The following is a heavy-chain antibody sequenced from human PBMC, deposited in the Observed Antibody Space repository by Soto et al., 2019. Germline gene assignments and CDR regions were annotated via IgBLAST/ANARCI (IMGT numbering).Heavy chain of an antibody. CDR3: AKESVQRFFNY. Sequence: EVQLLESGGGLVQPGGSLRLSCAASGFTFSRSDMTWVRRAPGKGLEWVASISGSGYTTNYADSVEGRFTISRDSSKNTLYLQMNSLRAEDSAVYYCAKESVQRFFNYWGQGTPVTVSS. V-gene: IGHV3-23*01. J-gene: IGHJ4*02. CDR1: GFTFSRSD. CDR2: ISGSGYTT.